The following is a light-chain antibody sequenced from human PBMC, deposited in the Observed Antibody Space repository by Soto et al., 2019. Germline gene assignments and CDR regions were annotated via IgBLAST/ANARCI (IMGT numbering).Light chain of an antibody. Sequence: QSVLTQPASVSGSPGQSIAISCTGTSSDVGSYNYVSWYQHHPGKAPKVMIYDVSSRPSGGSHRFSGSKSGNTASLTISGLQAEDEADYYFISYTTISTYVFGTGTKSPS. J-gene: IGLJ1*01. CDR3: ISYTTISTYV. CDR2: DVS. V-gene: IGLV2-14*03. CDR1: SSDVGSYNY.